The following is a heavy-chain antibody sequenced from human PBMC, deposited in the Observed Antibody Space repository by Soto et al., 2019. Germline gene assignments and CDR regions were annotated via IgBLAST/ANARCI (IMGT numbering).Heavy chain of an antibody. CDR2: ISSSSSYT. D-gene: IGHD3-22*01. CDR1: GFTFSDYY. Sequence: PGGSLRLSCAASGFTFSDYYMSWIRQAPGKGLEWVSYISSSSSYTNYADSVKGRFTISRDNAKNSLYLQMNSLRAEDTAVYYCARVYWYYDSSGPIDYWGQGTMVTVYS. CDR3: ARVYWYYDSSGPIDY. V-gene: IGHV3-11*06. J-gene: IGHJ4*02.